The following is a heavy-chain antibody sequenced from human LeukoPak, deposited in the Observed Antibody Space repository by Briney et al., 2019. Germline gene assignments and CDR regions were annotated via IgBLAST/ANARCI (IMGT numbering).Heavy chain of an antibody. Sequence: SETLSLTCAVYGGSFSGYYWSWIRQPPGKGLEWIGEINHSGSTNYNPSLKSRVTISVDTSKNQFSLKLSSVTAADTAMYYCARSRGYSYGPRPFDYWGQGTLVTVSS. CDR2: INHSGST. V-gene: IGHV4-34*01. CDR1: GGSFSGYY. J-gene: IGHJ4*02. CDR3: ARSRGYSYGPRPFDY. D-gene: IGHD5-18*01.